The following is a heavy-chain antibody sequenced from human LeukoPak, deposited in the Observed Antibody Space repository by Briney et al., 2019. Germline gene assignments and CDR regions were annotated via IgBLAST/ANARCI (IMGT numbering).Heavy chain of an antibody. CDR1: GFTSSNAW. CDR2: IKSKTDGGTT. J-gene: IGHJ6*02. CDR3: TTDPGSLGQLGAEYYYGMDV. V-gene: IGHV3-15*01. Sequence: PGGSLRLSCVPSGFTSSNAWMSWVRPAPGKGRGWVGRIKSKTDGGTTDYAAAVKGRFTISRDDSKNTLYLQMNSLKTEDTAVYYCTTDPGSLGQLGAEYYYGMDVWGQGTTVTVSS. D-gene: IGHD6-13*01.